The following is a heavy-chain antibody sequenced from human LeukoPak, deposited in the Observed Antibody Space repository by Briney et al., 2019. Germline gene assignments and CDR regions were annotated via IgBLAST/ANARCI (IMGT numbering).Heavy chain of an antibody. CDR1: GFTVSSNY. J-gene: IGHJ4*02. Sequence: GGSLRLSCAASGFTVSSNYMSWVRQAPGKGLEWVSVIYSGGTTYYADSVKGRFTISRDNSKNTLHLQMNSLRAEDTAVYYCARDHYSYAHAAHWGQGTLVTVSS. D-gene: IGHD5-18*01. V-gene: IGHV3-66*01. CDR2: IYSGGTT. CDR3: ARDHYSYAHAAH.